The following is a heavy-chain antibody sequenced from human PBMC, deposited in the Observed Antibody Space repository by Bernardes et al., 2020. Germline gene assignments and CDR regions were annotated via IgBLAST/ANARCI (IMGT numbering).Heavy chain of an antibody. Sequence: GGSLRLSCAASGFTFSNAWMSWVRQAPGKGLEWVGRIKSKTDGGTTDYAAPVKGRFTISRDDSKNTLYLQMNSLKTEDTAVYYCTTDLGGRYNWNDRFDPWGQGTLVTVSS. J-gene: IGHJ5*02. CDR1: GFTFSNAW. D-gene: IGHD1-1*01. CDR2: IKSKTDGGTT. CDR3: TTDLGGRYNWNDRFDP. V-gene: IGHV3-15*01.